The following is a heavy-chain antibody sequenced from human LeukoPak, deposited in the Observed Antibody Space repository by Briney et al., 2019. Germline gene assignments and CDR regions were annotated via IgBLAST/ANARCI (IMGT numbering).Heavy chain of an antibody. Sequence: GGSLKLSCAASGFTFSSYSMNWVRQAPGKGLEWVSSITSRSSYIYYADSVKGRFTISRDNAKNSLYLQMNSLRAEDTAVYYCARVPHDIVVVVAATPDYWGQGTRVTVSS. CDR1: GFTFSSYS. V-gene: IGHV3-21*01. CDR2: ITSRSSYI. D-gene: IGHD2-15*01. J-gene: IGHJ4*02. CDR3: ARVPHDIVVVVAATPDY.